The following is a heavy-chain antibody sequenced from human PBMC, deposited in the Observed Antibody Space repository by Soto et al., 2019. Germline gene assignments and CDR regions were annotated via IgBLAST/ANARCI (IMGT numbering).Heavy chain of an antibody. CDR2: ISGSGGST. CDR3: AKDLFPRGSHFDC. CDR1: GFTFSSYA. V-gene: IGHV3-23*01. D-gene: IGHD3-10*01. Sequence: GXSLRLSCAASGFTFSSYAMSWVRQAPWKGLEWVSAISGSGGSTYYADSVKGRFTISRDNSKNTLYLQMNSLRAEDTAVYYCAKDLFPRGSHFDCWGQGTLVTVSS. J-gene: IGHJ4*02.